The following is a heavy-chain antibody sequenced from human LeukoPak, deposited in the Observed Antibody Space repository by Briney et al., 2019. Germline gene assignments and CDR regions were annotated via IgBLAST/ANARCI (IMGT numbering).Heavy chain of an antibody. CDR1: GGSISSGSYY. D-gene: IGHD3-10*01. Sequence: SETLSLTCTVSGGSISSGSYYWSWIRQPAGKGLEWIGRIYTSGSTNYNPSLKSRVTISVDTSKNQFSLKLSSVTAADTAVYYCVRGASMVRGSKGFDPWGQGTLVTVSS. V-gene: IGHV4-61*02. CDR3: VRGASMVRGSKGFDP. J-gene: IGHJ5*02. CDR2: IYTSGST.